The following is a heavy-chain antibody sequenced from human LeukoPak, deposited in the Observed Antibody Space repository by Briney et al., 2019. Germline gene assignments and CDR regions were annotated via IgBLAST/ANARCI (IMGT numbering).Heavy chain of an antibody. J-gene: IGHJ4*02. CDR3: ARAGTAMDVDY. CDR1: GIIFSSYV. CDR2: ISSGSSYT. Sequence: GGSLRLSCAASGIIFSSYVLSWVRQAPGKGLEWVSYISSGSSYTNYADSVKGRFTISRDNAKNSLYLQMNSLRAEDTAVYYCARAGTAMDVDYWGQGTLVTVSS. D-gene: IGHD5-18*01. V-gene: IGHV3-11*05.